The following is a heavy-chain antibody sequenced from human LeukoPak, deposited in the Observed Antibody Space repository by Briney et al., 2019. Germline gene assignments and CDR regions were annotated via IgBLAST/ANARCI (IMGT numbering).Heavy chain of an antibody. CDR3: ARDLVSGYYGSGSYSYYFDY. J-gene: IGHJ4*02. D-gene: IGHD3-10*01. CDR1: GGSFSGYY. V-gene: IGHV4-4*07. Sequence: SETLSLTCAVYGGSFSGYYWSWIRQPAGKGLEWIGRIYTSGSTNYNPSLKSRVTMSVDTSKNQFSLKLSSVTAADTAVYYCARDLVSGYYGSGSYSYYFDYWGQGTLVTVSS. CDR2: IYTSGST.